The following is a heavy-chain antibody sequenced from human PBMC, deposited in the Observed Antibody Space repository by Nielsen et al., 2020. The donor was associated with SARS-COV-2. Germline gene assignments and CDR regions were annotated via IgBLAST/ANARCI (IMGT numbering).Heavy chain of an antibody. V-gene: IGHV3-30*18. CDR3: AKWGHRWERPPLD. Sequence: GGSLRLSCAASGFTFSSYGMHWVRQAPGKGLEWVAVISYDGSNKYYADSVKGRFTISRDNSKNTLYLQMNSLRAEDTAVYYCAKWGHRWERPPLDWGQGTLVTVSS. CDR2: ISYDGSNK. D-gene: IGHD1-26*01. J-gene: IGHJ4*02. CDR1: GFTFSSYG.